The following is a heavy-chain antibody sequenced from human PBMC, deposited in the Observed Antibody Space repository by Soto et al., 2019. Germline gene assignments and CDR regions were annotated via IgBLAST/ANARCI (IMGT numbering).Heavy chain of an antibody. V-gene: IGHV1-69*09. CDR2: IIPVLGVG. D-gene: IGHD5-18*01. J-gene: IGHJ4*02. CDR3: AREAGYSYGYVFDY. Sequence: QAQLVQSRAEVKKPGSSVKVSCTASGGTFGNHAISWVRQAPGQGLEWMGGIIPVLGVGDNAQKFQGRVTITADTSTNTAYMELSSLRSEDTAHYYCAREAGYSYGYVFDYWGQGTLVIVSS. CDR1: GGTFGNHA.